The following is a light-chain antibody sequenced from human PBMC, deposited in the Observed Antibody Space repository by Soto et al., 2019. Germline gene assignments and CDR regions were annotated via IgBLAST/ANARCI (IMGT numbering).Light chain of an antibody. CDR2: GAS. J-gene: IGKJ1*01. Sequence: EIVLTQSPGSLSLSPGQRATLSCRASQSVDSTFFAWYQKKPGQAPRLLIYGASKRDTGAPDRFSGSGSGTVFTITISILEPEDLAVYYCQQYMSAVTFGQGTKVEI. CDR1: QSVDSTF. CDR3: QQYMSAVT. V-gene: IGKV3-20*01.